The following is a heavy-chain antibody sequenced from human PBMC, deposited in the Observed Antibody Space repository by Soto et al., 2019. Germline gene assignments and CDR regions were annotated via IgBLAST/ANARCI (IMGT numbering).Heavy chain of an antibody. CDR1: GFIFSNYV. V-gene: IGHV3-30-3*01. Sequence: QVQLVESGGGVVQPGRSLRLSCAASGFIFSNYVMYWVRQAPGKVLEWVAFMSYDGTTKSYADSVKGRFTISRDNSQNTLYLQMNSLRPEDTGVYYCAREVLWSRYFDYWGQGTLVTVSS. CDR3: AREVLWSRYFDY. J-gene: IGHJ4*02. D-gene: IGHD3-10*01. CDR2: MSYDGTTK.